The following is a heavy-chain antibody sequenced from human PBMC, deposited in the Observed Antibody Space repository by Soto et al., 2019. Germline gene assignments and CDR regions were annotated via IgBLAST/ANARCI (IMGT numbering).Heavy chain of an antibody. Sequence: QVQLVQSGAEVKKPGSSVKVSCKAPGGTFSSYAISWVRQAPGQGLEWMGGIIPIFGTANYAQKFQGRVTITADECTSTGYMELSSLRTEETAVYYCARSQGGSSSLDVYYYYYYGMDGWGQGTTVTVSS. CDR1: GGTFSSYA. CDR2: IIPIFGTA. V-gene: IGHV1-69*01. D-gene: IGHD2-15*01. CDR3: ARSQGGSSSLDVYYYYYYGMDG. J-gene: IGHJ6*02.